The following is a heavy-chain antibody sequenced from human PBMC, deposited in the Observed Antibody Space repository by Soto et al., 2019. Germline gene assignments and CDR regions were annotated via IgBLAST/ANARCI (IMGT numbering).Heavy chain of an antibody. CDR3: ARSTNIAVAS. D-gene: IGHD6-19*01. CDR1: GGSISSGGYS. Sequence: TLCLTCAVSGGSISSGGYSWSWIRQPPGKGLEWIGYIYHSGSTYYNPSLKSRVTISVDTSKNQFSLKLSSVTAADTVVYYCARSTNIAVASWGQGTLVIVSS. CDR2: IYHSGST. J-gene: IGHJ5*02. V-gene: IGHV4-30-2*05.